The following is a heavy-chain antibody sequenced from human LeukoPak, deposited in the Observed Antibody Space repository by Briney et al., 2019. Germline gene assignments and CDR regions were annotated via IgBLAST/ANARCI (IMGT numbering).Heavy chain of an antibody. CDR3: ATGSSGPYYFDY. V-gene: IGHV1-24*01. J-gene: IGHJ4*02. Sequence: SVKVSCRVSGYTLTELSMHWVRQAPGKGLEWMGGFDPEDGETIYAQKFQGRVTMTEDTSTDTAYMELSSLRSEDTAVYYCATGSSGPYYFDYWGQGTLVTVSS. CDR1: GYTLTELS. CDR2: FDPEDGET. D-gene: IGHD6-19*01.